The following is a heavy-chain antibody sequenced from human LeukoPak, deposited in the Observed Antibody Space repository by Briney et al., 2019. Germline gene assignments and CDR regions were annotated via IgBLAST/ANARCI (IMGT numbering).Heavy chain of an antibody. CDR2: IIASSGST. J-gene: IGHJ4*02. Sequence: LGGSLILSCAASGFSLSNSAMSWVRQAPGKGLEWVSLIIASSGSTFYADSVKGRFTISRDNSKNTLYLQMNSLRAEDTAVYYCAKGAYDYIEMGYFDYWGQGTLVTVSS. D-gene: IGHD5-12*01. V-gene: IGHV3-23*01. CDR1: GFSLSNSA. CDR3: AKGAYDYIEMGYFDY.